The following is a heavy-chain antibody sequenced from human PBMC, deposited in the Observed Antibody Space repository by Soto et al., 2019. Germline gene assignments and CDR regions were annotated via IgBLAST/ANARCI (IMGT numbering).Heavy chain of an antibody. CDR2: IYYSGST. D-gene: IGHD3-22*01. J-gene: IGHJ4*02. CDR1: GGSISSYC. Sequence: PSETLSLTCPVAGGSISSYCLSWIRPPPGKGLEWIGYIYYSGSTYYNPSLKSRVTISVDTSKNQFSLKLSSVTAADTAVYYCARYFDGSGPYPYLDYWGQGTLVTVSS. CDR3: ARYFDGSGPYPYLDY. V-gene: IGHV4-59*12.